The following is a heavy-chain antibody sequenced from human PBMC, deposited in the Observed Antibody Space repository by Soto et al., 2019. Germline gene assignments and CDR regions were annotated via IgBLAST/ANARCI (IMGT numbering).Heavy chain of an antibody. CDR1: GYTFTSYG. CDR3: ARDRCSSTSCYRRHYYYGMDV. V-gene: IGHV1-18*04. J-gene: IGHJ6*02. D-gene: IGHD2-2*02. CDR2: ISAYNGNT. Sequence: ASVKVSCKASGYTFTSYGISWVRQAPGQGLEWMGWISAYNGNTNYAQKLQGRVTMTTDTSTSTAYMELRSLRSDDTAVHYCARDRCSSTSCYRRHYYYGMDVWGQGTTVTVSS.